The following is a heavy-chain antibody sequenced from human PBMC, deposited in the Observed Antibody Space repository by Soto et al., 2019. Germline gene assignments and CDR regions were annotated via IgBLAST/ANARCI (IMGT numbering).Heavy chain of an antibody. V-gene: IGHV3-23*01. J-gene: IGHJ6*02. CDR3: ARVDGSISSSAHYYGMDV. CDR2: ISGGGGTT. Sequence: EEQLLESGGGLVQPGGSLRLSCEASGFTFSSYGMSWVRQAPGKGLEWVSVISGGGGTTYYADSVKGRFTISRDTAKNTLNLQMNSLRAEETAVYYCARVDGSISSSAHYYGMDVWGQGTTVTVSS. CDR1: GFTFSSYG. D-gene: IGHD6-25*01.